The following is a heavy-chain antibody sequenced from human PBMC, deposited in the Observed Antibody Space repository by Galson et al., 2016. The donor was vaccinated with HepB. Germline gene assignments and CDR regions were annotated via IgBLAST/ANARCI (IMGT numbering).Heavy chain of an antibody. CDR3: ARVRDGYNHYYYYGMDV. J-gene: IGHJ6*02. D-gene: IGHD5-24*01. V-gene: IGHV1-69*13. CDR2: SIPIFGTS. CDR1: GGTFTSYA. Sequence: SVKVSCKASGGTFTSYAISWVRQAPGQGLEWMGGSIPIFGTSNYAQKFQGRVTITADESTSTAYMELSSLRSEDTAVSYCARVRDGYNHYYYYGMDVWGQGTTVTVSS.